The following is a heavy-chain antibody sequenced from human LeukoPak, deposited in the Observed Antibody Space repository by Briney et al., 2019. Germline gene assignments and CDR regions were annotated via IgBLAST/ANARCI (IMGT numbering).Heavy chain of an antibody. D-gene: IGHD3-3*01. Sequence: PSETLSLTCTVSGGSISSGGYYWSWIRQHPGKGLEWIGYIYYSGSTYYNPSLKSRVTISVDTSKNQFSLKLSSVTAADTAVYYCARVEIFGVVIMEGGAFDIWGQGTMVTVSS. CDR3: ARVEIFGVVIMEGGAFDI. J-gene: IGHJ3*02. CDR1: GGSISSGGYY. V-gene: IGHV4-31*03. CDR2: IYYSGST.